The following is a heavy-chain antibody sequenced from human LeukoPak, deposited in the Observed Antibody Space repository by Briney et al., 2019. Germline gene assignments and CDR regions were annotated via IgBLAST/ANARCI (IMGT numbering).Heavy chain of an antibody. CDR3: TRGFMAS. D-gene: IGHD5-24*01. CDR1: GFVFGDFV. Sequence: GGSLRLSCAASGFVFGDFVITWVRQAPGRGLECVGFIRAGLDGGTTEYAASLEGRFTISRDDSKGIAYLQMNSLEIDDTAIYFCTRGFMASWGQGTLVTVSS. J-gene: IGHJ5*02. CDR2: IRAGLDGGTT. V-gene: IGHV3-49*04.